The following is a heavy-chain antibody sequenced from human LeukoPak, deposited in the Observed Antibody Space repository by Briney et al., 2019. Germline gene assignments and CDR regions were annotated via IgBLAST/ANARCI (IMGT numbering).Heavy chain of an antibody. CDR3: ARLGYCSSTSCYYYYGMDV. V-gene: IGHV3-30*03. J-gene: IGHJ6*02. D-gene: IGHD2-2*01. CDR1: GFTFSSYG. CDR2: ISYDGSNK. Sequence: GGSLRLSCAASGFTFSSYGMHWVRQAPGKGLEWVAVISYDGSNKYYADYVKGRFTISRDNSKNTLYLQMNSLRAEDTAVYYCARLGYCSSTSCYYYYGMDVWGQGTTVTVSS.